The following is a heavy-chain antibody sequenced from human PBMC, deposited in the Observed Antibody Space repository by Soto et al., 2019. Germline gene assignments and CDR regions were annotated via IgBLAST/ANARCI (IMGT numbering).Heavy chain of an antibody. J-gene: IGHJ4*02. D-gene: IGHD3-10*01. CDR1: GGTFSSYT. CDR2: ITPILGLT. CDR3: ARAPRGRSGGSDC. Sequence: QVQLVQSGAEVKKPGSSVKVSCKASGGTFSSYTISWVRQAPGQGLEWMGRITPILGLTNYAQKFQGRVTXPXDXXTTTGYMELSSLRSEDTAVYYCARAPRGRSGGSDCWGQGTLVTVSS. V-gene: IGHV1-69*02.